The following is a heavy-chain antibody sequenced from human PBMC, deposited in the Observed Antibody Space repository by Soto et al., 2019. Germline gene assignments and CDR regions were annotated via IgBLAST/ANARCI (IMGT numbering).Heavy chain of an antibody. CDR3: ASWPRLYGMDV. V-gene: IGHV4-39*01. CDR1: GGSISSSSYY. J-gene: IGHJ6*02. Sequence: PSETLSLTCTVSGGSISSSSYYWGWIRQPPGKGLEWIGIIYYSGSTYFNPSLKSRVTISVDTSKNQFSLKLSSVTAADTPVYYCASWPRLYGMDVWGQGTTVTVSS. CDR2: IYYSGST.